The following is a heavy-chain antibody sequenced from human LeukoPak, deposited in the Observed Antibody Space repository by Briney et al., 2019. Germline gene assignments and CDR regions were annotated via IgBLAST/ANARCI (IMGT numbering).Heavy chain of an antibody. V-gene: IGHV1-2*02. CDR1: GYTFTNNY. Sequence: ASVKVSCKASGYTFTNNYMHWVRQAPGQGLEWMGWIDPNSGGTNYAQKFQGRVTMTRDTSISTAYMELSRLRSDDTAVYYCARQKAAAGHFDYWGQGTLVTVSS. D-gene: IGHD6-13*01. J-gene: IGHJ4*02. CDR2: IDPNSGGT. CDR3: ARQKAAAGHFDY.